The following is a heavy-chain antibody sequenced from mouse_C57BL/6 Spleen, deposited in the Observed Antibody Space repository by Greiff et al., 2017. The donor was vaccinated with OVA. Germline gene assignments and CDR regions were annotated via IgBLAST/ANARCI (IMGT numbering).Heavy chain of an antibody. V-gene: IGHV14-2*01. J-gene: IGHJ2*01. Sequence: VQLQQSGAELVKPGASVKLSCTASGFNIKDYYMHWVKQRTEQGLEWIGRLDPEDGETTYAPKFQGKATITADTSSNTAYLQLSSLKSEDTAVYYCARSDYDSYYFDYWGQGTTLTVSS. CDR3: ARSDYDSYYFDY. CDR2: LDPEDGET. D-gene: IGHD2-4*01. CDR1: GFNIKDYY.